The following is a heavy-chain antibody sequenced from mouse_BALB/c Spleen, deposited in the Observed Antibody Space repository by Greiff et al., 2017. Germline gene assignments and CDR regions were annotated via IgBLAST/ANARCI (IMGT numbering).Heavy chain of an antibody. CDR2: IDPETGGT. CDR3: TRYGSSYDAMDY. CDR1: GYTFTDYE. D-gene: IGHD1-1*01. Sequence: QVQLQQSGAELVRPGASVTLSCKASGYTFTDYEMHWVKQTPVHGLEWIGAIDPETGGTAYNQKFKGKATLTADKSSSTAYMELRSLTSEDSAVYYCTRYGSSYDAMDYWGQGTSVTVSS. J-gene: IGHJ4*01. V-gene: IGHV1-15*01.